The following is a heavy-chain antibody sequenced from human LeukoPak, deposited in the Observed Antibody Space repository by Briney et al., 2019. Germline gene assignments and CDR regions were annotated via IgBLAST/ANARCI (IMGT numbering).Heavy chain of an antibody. CDR2: MYYTGTI. CDR3: ARAPIVVVPAAIDYYYMDV. D-gene: IGHD2-2*01. J-gene: IGHJ6*03. Sequence: PSETLSLTCTVSGDSITSSSYYWGWIRQPPGKGLEWIGTMYYTGTIYYNPSLKSRVTISVDTSKNQFSLSLSSVTAADTAVYYCARAPIVVVPAAIDYYYMDVWGKGTTVTVSS. V-gene: IGHV4-39*07. CDR1: GDSITSSSYY.